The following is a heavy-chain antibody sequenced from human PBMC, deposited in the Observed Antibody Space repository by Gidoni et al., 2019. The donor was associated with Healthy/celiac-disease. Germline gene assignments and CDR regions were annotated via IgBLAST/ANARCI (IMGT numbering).Heavy chain of an antibody. J-gene: IGHJ6*03. CDR1: GFTFSSYG. V-gene: IGHV3-30*02. D-gene: IGHD4-17*01. CDR3: AKDLGDAGAYYYYYYMDV. Sequence: QVQLVESGGGVVQHGGSLRLSCAASGFTFSSYGMHWVRQAPGKGLEWVAFIRYDGSNKYYADSVKGRFTISRDNSKNTLYLQMNSLRAEDTAVYYCAKDLGDAGAYYYYYYMDVWGKGTTVTVSS. CDR2: IRYDGSNK.